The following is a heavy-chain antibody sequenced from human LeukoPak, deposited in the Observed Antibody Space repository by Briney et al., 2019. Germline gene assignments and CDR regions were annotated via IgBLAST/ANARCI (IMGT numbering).Heavy chain of an antibody. D-gene: IGHD3-10*01. CDR1: GGSLNSYY. Sequence: PSETLSLTCAVYGGSLNSYYWSWIRQPPGKGLEWIGEIYESGSTEYNPSLKSRVTMSVGTSKNQFSLKLSSVTAADTAVYYCAREEYYYGSGSYYTYWGQGTLVTVSS. CDR2: IYESGST. V-gene: IGHV4-34*01. J-gene: IGHJ4*02. CDR3: AREEYYYGSGSYYTY.